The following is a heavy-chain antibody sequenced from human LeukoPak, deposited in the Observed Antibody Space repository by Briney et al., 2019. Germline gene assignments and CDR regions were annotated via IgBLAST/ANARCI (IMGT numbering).Heavy chain of an antibody. CDR1: GGSISSYY. CDR3: ARESRDVETEGFDY. D-gene: IGHD5-24*01. J-gene: IGHJ4*02. CDR2: IYSSGST. Sequence: SETLSLTCTVSGGSISSYYWSWIRQPPGKGLEWIGYIYSSGSTKYNPSLKSRVTISVDTSKNQFSLKLSSVTAADTAVYYCARESRDVETEGFDYWGQGTLVTVSS. V-gene: IGHV4-59*01.